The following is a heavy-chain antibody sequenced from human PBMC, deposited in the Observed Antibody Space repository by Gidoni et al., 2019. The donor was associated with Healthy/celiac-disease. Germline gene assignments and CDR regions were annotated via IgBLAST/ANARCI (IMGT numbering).Heavy chain of an antibody. J-gene: IGHJ3*02. D-gene: IGHD7-27*01. CDR2: ISWTSGGI. V-gene: IGHV3-9*01. Sequence: EVQLVESGGGLVQPGRSLRLSCVASGFTFDDYDMHCVRQAPGKGLEWVSGISWTSGGIGYADSVKGRFTISRDNARNSLYLEMNSLRAEDTALYYCAKFGTGDAFDIWGQGTMVTVSS. CDR3: AKFGTGDAFDI. CDR1: GFTFDDYD.